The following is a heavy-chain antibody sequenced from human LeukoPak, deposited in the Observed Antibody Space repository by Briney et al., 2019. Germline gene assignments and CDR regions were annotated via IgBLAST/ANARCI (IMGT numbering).Heavy chain of an antibody. D-gene: IGHD3-22*01. J-gene: IGHJ4*02. Sequence: SETLSLTCTVSGGSISSYYWSWIRQPPGKGLERIGYIYYSGSTNYNPSLKSRVTISVDTSKNQFSLKLSSVTAADTAVYYCARANRPYDSSGYIDYWGQGTLVTVSS. CDR1: GGSISSYY. V-gene: IGHV4-59*01. CDR3: ARANRPYDSSGYIDY. CDR2: IYYSGST.